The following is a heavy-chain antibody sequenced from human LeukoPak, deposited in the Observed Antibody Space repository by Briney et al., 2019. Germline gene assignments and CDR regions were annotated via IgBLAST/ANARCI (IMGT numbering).Heavy chain of an antibody. Sequence: TGGSLRLSCAASGFTFSSYGMHWVRQAPGKGLEWVAVISYDGSNKYYADSVKGRFTISRDNSKNTLYLQMNSLRAEDTAVYYCATQPPYVPEDYFDYWGQGTLVTVSS. CDR3: ATQPPYVPEDYFDY. J-gene: IGHJ4*02. CDR1: GFTFSSYG. D-gene: IGHD1-1*01. V-gene: IGHV3-30*03. CDR2: ISYDGSNK.